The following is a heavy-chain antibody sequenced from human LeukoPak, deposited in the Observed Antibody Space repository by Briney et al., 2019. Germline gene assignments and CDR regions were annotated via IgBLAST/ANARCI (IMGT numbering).Heavy chain of an antibody. CDR3: ARVGLEGTWDDAFDI. V-gene: IGHV4-4*07. CDR1: GGSISSYY. J-gene: IGHJ3*02. CDR2: IYTSGGT. D-gene: IGHD1-26*01. Sequence: PSETLSLTCTVSGGSISSYYWSWIRQPAGKGLEWIGRIYTSGGTNYNPSLKSRVTMSVDTSKNQFSLKLSSVTAADTAVYYCARVGLEGTWDDAFDIWGQGTMVTVSS.